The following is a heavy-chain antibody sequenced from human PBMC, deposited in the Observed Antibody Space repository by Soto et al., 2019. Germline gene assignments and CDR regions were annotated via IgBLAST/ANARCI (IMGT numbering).Heavy chain of an antibody. CDR1: GFTFSSYA. CDR3: AQDPSRYDSSGYPFPRLDALDM. Sequence: GGSLRLSCAASGFTFSSYAMSWVRQAPGKGLEWVSSISGSGGSTYYADSVKGRVTISRDKSKNTLYLQMNSLRAEDTAVYYCAQDPSRYDSSGYPFPRLDALDMWGQGTLVAV. D-gene: IGHD3-22*01. CDR2: ISGSGGST. V-gene: IGHV3-23*01. J-gene: IGHJ3*02.